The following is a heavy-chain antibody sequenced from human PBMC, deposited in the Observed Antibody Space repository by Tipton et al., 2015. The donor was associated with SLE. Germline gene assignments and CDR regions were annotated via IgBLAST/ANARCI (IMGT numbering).Heavy chain of an antibody. Sequence: TLSLTCTVSGGSFNNYYWNWIRQPPGKGLEWIGYIYSSGSTNYNSSLKSRVSISLDTSKHQFSLKVSSVTAADTAVYYCARGGLSALDYWGQGTLVTVSS. CDR3: ARGGLSALDY. D-gene: IGHD2/OR15-2a*01. CDR1: GGSFNNYY. V-gene: IGHV4-59*01. CDR2: IYSSGST. J-gene: IGHJ4*02.